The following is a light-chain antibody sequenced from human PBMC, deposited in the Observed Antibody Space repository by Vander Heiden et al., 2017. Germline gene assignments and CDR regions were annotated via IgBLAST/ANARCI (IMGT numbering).Light chain of an antibody. Sequence: IQLTQSPSSLSASVGDRVTIHCRAREGISSYLAWYHQRPGKAAKLLIYAASTVRGVVATKFSGSGSGRNFTRTFSSLQPEDFATYYCQQLNSYPCTFGQGTKLEIK. V-gene: IGKV1-9*01. CDR3: QQLNSYPCT. J-gene: IGKJ2*02. CDR2: AAS. CDR1: EGISSY.